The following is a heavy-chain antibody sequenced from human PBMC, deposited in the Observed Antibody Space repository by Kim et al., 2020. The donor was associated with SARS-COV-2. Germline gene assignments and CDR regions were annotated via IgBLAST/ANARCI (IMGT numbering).Heavy chain of an antibody. CDR3: ARVPFVAETTPSP. CDR1: GHTFTGYY. CDR2: INPNSGGT. Sequence: ASVKVSCKASGHTFTGYYIYWVRQAPGQGLEWMGWINPNSGGTNYAQKFQGRVTMTSDTSLSTAYMELSSLRSDDTAVYYCARVPFVAETTPSPWGQGTLVTVSS. V-gene: IGHV1-2*02. D-gene: IGHD4-4*01. J-gene: IGHJ5*02.